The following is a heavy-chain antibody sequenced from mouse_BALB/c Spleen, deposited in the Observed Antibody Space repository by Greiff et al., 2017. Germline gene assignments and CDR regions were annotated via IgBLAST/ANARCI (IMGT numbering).Heavy chain of an antibody. V-gene: IGHV3-2*02. CDR2: ISYSGST. J-gene: IGHJ1*01. CDR3: AREGLGLRRYFDV. D-gene: IGHD2-4*01. CDR1: GYSITSDYA. Sequence: VQLKESGPGLVKPSQSLSLTCTVTGYSITSDYAWNWIRQFPGNKLEWMGYISYSGSTSYNPSLKSRISITRDTSKNQFFLQLNSVTTEDTATYYCAREGLGLRRYFDVWGAGTTVTVSS.